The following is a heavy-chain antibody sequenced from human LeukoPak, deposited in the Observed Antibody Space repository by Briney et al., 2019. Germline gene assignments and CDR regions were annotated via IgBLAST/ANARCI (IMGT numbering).Heavy chain of an antibody. CDR3: ARETYYSGSGSYSFEY. Sequence: GASVKVSCKASGYTFTSYGISWVRQAPGQGLEWMGWISAYNGNTNYAQEFQGRVTITRDTSASTAYMQLSSLRSDDMAVYYCARETYYSGSGSYSFEYWGQGTLVTVSS. CDR1: GYTFTSYG. V-gene: IGHV1-18*03. CDR2: ISAYNGNT. J-gene: IGHJ4*02. D-gene: IGHD3-10*01.